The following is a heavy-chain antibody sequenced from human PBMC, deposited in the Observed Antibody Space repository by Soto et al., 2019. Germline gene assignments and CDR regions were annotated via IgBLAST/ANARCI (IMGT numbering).Heavy chain of an antibody. CDR3: AREGALPAAIGHYYYGMDV. D-gene: IGHD2-2*02. J-gene: IGHJ6*01. CDR1: EFTFSKFD. CDR2: ISYDGNNK. Sequence: GGSLRLPCAASEFTFSKFDMHWVRQAPGKGLEWVAVISYDGNNKYYADSVKGRFSISRDNSKNTLSLKINSLRAEDTAVYYCAREGALPAAIGHYYYGMDVWGQWTTAT. V-gene: IGHV3-30-3*01.